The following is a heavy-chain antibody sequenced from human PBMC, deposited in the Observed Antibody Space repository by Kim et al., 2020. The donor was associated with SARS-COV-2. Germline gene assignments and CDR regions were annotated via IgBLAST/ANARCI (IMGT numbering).Heavy chain of an antibody. CDR3: ARVPGYYGSGSYFNV. Sequence: KFQGRVTMTRNTSISTAYMELSSLRSEDTAVYYCARVPGYYGSGSYFNVWGQGTTVTVSS. D-gene: IGHD3-10*01. V-gene: IGHV1-8*01. J-gene: IGHJ6*02.